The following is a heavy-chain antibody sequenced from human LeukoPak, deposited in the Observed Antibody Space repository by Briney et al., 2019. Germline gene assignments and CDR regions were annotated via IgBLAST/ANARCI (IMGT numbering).Heavy chain of an antibody. D-gene: IGHD5-24*01. CDR1: IRSISSYH. V-gene: IGHV4-4*07. J-gene: IGHJ4*02. Sequence: SETLSLTCTVSIRSISSYHWSWIRQPAGKGLEWIGRIYSSGSTYYTPSLKSRFTMSVDTSKNQFSLKMSSVTAEDTAVYYCARDEGRDGYNIFDYWGQGNLVTVSS. CDR3: ARDEGRDGYNIFDY. CDR2: IYSSGST.